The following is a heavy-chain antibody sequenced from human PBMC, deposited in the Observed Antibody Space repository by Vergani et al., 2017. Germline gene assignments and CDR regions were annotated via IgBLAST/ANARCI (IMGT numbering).Heavy chain of an antibody. J-gene: IGHJ6*03. Sequence: QVQLQQWGAGLLKPSETLSLTCAVYGGSFSGYYWSWIRQPPGKGLEWIGEINPSGSTNSNPSLKSRVTISVDTSKNQFSLKLSSVNAADTAVYYCARGPYTIFGVVIIGYYYYMDVWGKGTTVTVSS. CDR3: ARGPYTIFGVVIIGYYYYMDV. CDR1: GGSFSGYY. V-gene: IGHV4-34*01. CDR2: INPSGST. D-gene: IGHD3-3*01.